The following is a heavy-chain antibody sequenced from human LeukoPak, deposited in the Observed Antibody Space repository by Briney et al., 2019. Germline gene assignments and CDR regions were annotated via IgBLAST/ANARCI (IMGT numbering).Heavy chain of an antibody. CDR1: GYTFTSYG. V-gene: IGHV1-18*01. CDR3: AREASGPFDY. CDR2: ISAYNANT. J-gene: IGHJ4*02. D-gene: IGHD2-15*01. Sequence: AAPVKVSCKASGYTFTSYGISWVRQAPGQGLEWMGWISAYNANTNFAQNLQGRVTMTTDTSTSTAYMELRSLRSDDTAVYYCAREASGPFDYWGQGTLVTVSS.